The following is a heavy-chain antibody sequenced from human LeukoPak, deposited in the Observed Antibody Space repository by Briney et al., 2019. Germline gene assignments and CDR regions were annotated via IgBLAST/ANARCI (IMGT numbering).Heavy chain of an antibody. CDR2: IWYDGSNK. CDR1: GFTFSSYG. Sequence: PGGSLRLSCAASGFTFSSYGMHWVRQAPGKGLEWVAVIWYDGSNKYYADSVKGRFTISRDNSKNTLYLQINSLRAEDTAVYYCARDRLRYCSSTSCGDAFDIWGQGTMVTVSS. CDR3: ARDRLRYCSSTSCGDAFDI. V-gene: IGHV3-33*01. D-gene: IGHD2-2*01. J-gene: IGHJ3*02.